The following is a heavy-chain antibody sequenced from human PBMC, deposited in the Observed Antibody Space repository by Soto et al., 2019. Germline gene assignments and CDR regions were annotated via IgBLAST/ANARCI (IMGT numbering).Heavy chain of an antibody. CDR3: ATELNYDILTGHRITWN. CDR2: FDPEDGET. J-gene: IGHJ4*02. CDR1: GYTLTELS. V-gene: IGHV1-24*01. Sequence: ASVKVSCKVSGYTLTELSMQWVRQAPGKGLEWMGGFDPEDGETIYAQKFQGRVTMTEDTSTDTAYMELSSLRSEDTAVYYCATELNYDILTGHRITWNWGQGTLVTVSS. D-gene: IGHD3-9*01.